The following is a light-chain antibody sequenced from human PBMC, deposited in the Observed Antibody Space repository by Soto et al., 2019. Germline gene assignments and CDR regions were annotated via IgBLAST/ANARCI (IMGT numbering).Light chain of an antibody. Sequence: EIVLTQSPGTLSLSPGDTATLSFRASQTISRNFLAWYQQKPGQAPRLLIYAATNRATGVPDRFSGSGSGNDFTLTISRLEPEDFAVYYCQQYGSSGTFGQGTKVDIK. CDR1: QTISRNF. CDR2: AAT. J-gene: IGKJ1*01. V-gene: IGKV3-20*01. CDR3: QQYGSSGT.